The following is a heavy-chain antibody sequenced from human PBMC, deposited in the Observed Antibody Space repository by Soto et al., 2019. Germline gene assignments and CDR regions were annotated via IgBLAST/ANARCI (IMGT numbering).Heavy chain of an antibody. J-gene: IGHJ6*02. D-gene: IGHD2-15*01. CDR3: SCCSGGACHQNYGMDV. CDR1: GFTFSSCT. Sequence: EVHLVESGGGLVKPGGSLRLSCAVSGFTFSSCTMNWVRQAPGKGLEWVSSISPSTSHIYYADSVKGRFTISRDNAKNSLFLQMNSLSAEDTAVYYCSCCSGGACHQNYGMDVWGQGTTVTVSS. CDR2: ISPSTSHI. V-gene: IGHV3-21*01.